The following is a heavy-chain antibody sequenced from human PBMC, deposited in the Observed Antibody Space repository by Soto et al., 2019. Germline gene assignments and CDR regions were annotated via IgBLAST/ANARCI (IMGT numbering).Heavy chain of an antibody. V-gene: IGHV3-23*01. J-gene: IGHJ4*02. D-gene: IGHD6-19*01. CDR2: ISGSAGRT. CDR3: AKEMYSSGFFDY. CDR1: GFTFSSYA. Sequence: GGSLRLSCAASGFTFSSYAMSWVRQPPGKGLEWVSAISGSAGRTYYADSVKGRFTISRDNSRNTLYLQMNSLRAEDTALYYCAKEMYSSGFFDYWGQGTLVTVSS.